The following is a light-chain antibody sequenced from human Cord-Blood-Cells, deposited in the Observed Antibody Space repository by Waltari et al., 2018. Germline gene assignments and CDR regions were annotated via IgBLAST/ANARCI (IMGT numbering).Light chain of an antibody. J-gene: IGKJ4*01. CDR2: AAS. V-gene: IGKV1-39*01. CDR1: QSIRSY. Sequence: DIQMTQSPSSLSASVGDRVTITCRASQSIRSYLNCYQQKPWKAPKLLSYAASSLQSGVPARFSGSGSGTDFTLTISSLQPEDFATYYCQQSYSTPLAFGGGTKVEIK. CDR3: QQSYSTPLA.